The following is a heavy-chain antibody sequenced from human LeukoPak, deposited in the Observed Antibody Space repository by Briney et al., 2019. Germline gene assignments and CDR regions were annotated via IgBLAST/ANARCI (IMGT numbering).Heavy chain of an antibody. CDR3: ARGYSGYDGGWFDP. Sequence: SGGSLRLSCAASGFTFSSYAMHWVRQAPGKGLEWVAVISYDGSNKYYADSVKGRFTISRDNSKNTLYLQMNSLRAEDTAVYYCARGYSGYDGGWFDPWGQGTLVTVSS. J-gene: IGHJ5*02. V-gene: IGHV3-30*04. CDR2: ISYDGSNK. D-gene: IGHD5-12*01. CDR1: GFTFSSYA.